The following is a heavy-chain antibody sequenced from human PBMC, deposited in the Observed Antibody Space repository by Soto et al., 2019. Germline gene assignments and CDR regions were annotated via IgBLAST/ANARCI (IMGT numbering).Heavy chain of an antibody. D-gene: IGHD3-10*01. V-gene: IGHV4-59*01. CDR1: GVSMINYY. J-gene: IGHJ4*01. Sequence: ETLSLTCTVSGVSMINYYESWIRQSPGKGLEHIGYMHFSGGDNYNPSLRSRVTISVDTSNNQFSLKLSSMTAADTAIYYCAKSGHTFDRVIWGHGILITVSS. CDR2: MHFSGGD. CDR3: AKSGHTFDRVI.